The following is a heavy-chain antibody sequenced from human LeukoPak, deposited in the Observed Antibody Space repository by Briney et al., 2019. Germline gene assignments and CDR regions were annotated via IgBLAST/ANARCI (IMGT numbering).Heavy chain of an antibody. D-gene: IGHD1-26*01. CDR1: GFTFSRYW. CDR2: ISPDGSRT. Sequence: GSLRLSCAASGFTFSRYWMHWVRQAPGKGLVWVSRISPDGSRTTYADSVKGRFTISRDNAKNTVYLQMNSLRAEDTAVYYCARIIVGATGIDYWGQGTLVSVSS. V-gene: IGHV3-74*01. CDR3: ARIIVGATGIDY. J-gene: IGHJ4*02.